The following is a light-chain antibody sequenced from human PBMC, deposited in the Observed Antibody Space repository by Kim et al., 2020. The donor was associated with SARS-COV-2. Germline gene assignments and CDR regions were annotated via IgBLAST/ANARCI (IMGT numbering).Light chain of an antibody. CDR3: QKYNSAPYT. J-gene: IGKJ2*01. V-gene: IGKV1-27*01. CDR2: AAS. Sequence: SASVGERVNITCRASEGIGNYLAWYQQKPGKVPKLLIYAASTLQSGVPSRFSGSGSVTDFTLTISSLQPEDVATYSCQKYNSAPYTFGQGNKLEI. CDR1: EGIGNY.